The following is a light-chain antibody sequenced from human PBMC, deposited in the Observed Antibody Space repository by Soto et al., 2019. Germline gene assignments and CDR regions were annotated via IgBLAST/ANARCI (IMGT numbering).Light chain of an antibody. CDR2: DVS. CDR3: SSYTSSSTLV. V-gene: IGLV2-14*01. Sequence: QSALTQPASVSGSPGQSITISCTGTSSDVGGYNYVSWYQQHPGKAPKLMIYDVSNRPSGVSNRFSGPMSGNTASLTISGLQAEDEADYYCSSYTSSSTLVFGTGTKLTVL. CDR1: SSDVGGYNY. J-gene: IGLJ1*01.